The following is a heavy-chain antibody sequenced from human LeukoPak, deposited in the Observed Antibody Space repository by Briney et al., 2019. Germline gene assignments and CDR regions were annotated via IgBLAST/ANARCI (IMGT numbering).Heavy chain of an antibody. CDR3: AREIYGDYFDY. D-gene: IGHD4-17*01. J-gene: IGHJ4*02. CDR1: GFTVSSNY. CDR2: IYSGGST. V-gene: IGHV3-53*01. Sequence: GGSLRLSCAASGFTVSSNYMSWVRQAPGKGLEWVSVIYSGGSTYYADSVKGRFTISRDNSKNTLYLQMNSLRAEDTAVYYCAREIYGDYFDYRGQGTLVTVPS.